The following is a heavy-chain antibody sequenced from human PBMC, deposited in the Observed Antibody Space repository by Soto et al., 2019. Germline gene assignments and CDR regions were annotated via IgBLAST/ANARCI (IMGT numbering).Heavy chain of an antibody. D-gene: IGHD6-13*01. CDR1: GVSVSTNIAA. CDR3: ARVKSSSWYGGYYYYYGQDV. CDR2: TYYRSKCYN. Sequence: PSQTLSLTCDISGVSVSTNIAAWSWIRQSPSRGLEWLGRTYYRSKCYNDYAVSVKSRITINPETSKNQFSLQLNSVTPEDTAVYYCARVKSSSWYGGYYYYYGQDVWGQGTTVTVSS. V-gene: IGHV6-1*01. J-gene: IGHJ6*02.